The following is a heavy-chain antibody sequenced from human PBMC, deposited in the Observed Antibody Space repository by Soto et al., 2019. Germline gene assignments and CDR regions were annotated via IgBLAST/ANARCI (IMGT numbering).Heavy chain of an antibody. CDR2: INPSGGST. D-gene: IGHD3-22*01. J-gene: IGHJ4*02. V-gene: IGHV1-46*01. CDR3: ARGPHAIVVVPPTYYFDY. CDR1: GYTFTSYY. Sequence: ASVKVSCKASGYTFTSYYMHWVRQAPGQGLEWMGIINPSGGSTSYAQKFQGRVTMTRETSTSTVYMELSSLRSEDTAVYYCARGPHAIVVVPPTYYFDYWGQGTLVTVSS.